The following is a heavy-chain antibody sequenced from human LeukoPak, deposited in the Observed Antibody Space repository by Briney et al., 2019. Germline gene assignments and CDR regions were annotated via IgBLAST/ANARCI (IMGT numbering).Heavy chain of an antibody. CDR2: INPSGGST. Sequence: ASVKVSCKASGYTFINYGFSWVRQAPGQGLEWMGIINPSGGSTSYAQKFQGRVTMTRDTSTSTVYMELSSLRSEDTAVYYCARAGPRKVYYGSGSYYNPAHYYYYGMDVWGQGTTVTVSS. V-gene: IGHV1-46*01. J-gene: IGHJ6*02. D-gene: IGHD3-10*01. CDR3: ARAGPRKVYYGSGSYYNPAHYYYYGMDV. CDR1: GYTFINYG.